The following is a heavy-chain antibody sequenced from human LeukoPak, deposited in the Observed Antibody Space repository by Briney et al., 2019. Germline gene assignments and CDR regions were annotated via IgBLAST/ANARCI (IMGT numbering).Heavy chain of an antibody. CDR3: AKTYYYDSSGYYYWYFDL. CDR2: ISGSGGST. D-gene: IGHD3-22*01. J-gene: IGHJ2*01. V-gene: IGHV3-23*01. Sequence: SGGSLRLSCAASGFTFSSYAMSWVRQAPGKGLEWVSGISGSGGSTYYEDSVKGRFTISRDNSKNTLYLQMNSLRAEDTAVYYCAKTYYYDSSGYYYWYFDLWGRGTLVTVSS. CDR1: GFTFSSYA.